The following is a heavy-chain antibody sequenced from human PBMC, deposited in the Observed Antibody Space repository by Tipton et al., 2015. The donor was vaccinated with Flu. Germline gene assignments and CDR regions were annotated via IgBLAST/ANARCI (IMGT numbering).Heavy chain of an antibody. J-gene: IGHJ4*02. CDR3: ARYDTTGGLDY. CDR1: GFTFSSYE. V-gene: IGHV3-48*03. CDR2: ISSSGSTI. Sequence: GSLRLSCAASGFTFSSYEMNWVRQAPGKGLEWVSYISSSGSTIYYADSVKGRFTISRDNAKNSLYLQMNSLRAEDTAVYYCARYDTTGGLDYWGQGTLVTVSS. D-gene: IGHD3-22*01.